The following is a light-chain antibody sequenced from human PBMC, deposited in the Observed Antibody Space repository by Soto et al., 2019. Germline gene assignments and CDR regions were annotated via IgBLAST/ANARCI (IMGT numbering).Light chain of an antibody. Sequence: DIQVTQSPSSLSASVGDRVTITCRASQSVSNYLHWYQQKPGKAPNLLIYDASSLQSGVPSRFSGSGSGTDFTLTISSLQHEDFATYYCQQSYYNPTFGQGTKV. V-gene: IGKV1-39*01. CDR2: DAS. CDR1: QSVSNY. J-gene: IGKJ1*01. CDR3: QQSYYNPT.